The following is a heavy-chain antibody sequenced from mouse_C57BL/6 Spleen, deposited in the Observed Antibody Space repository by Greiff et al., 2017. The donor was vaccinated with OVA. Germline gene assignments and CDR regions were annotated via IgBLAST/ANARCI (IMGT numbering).Heavy chain of an antibody. CDR1: GYTFTSYW. CDR2: IHPNSGST. Sequence: VQLQQPGAELVKPGASVKLSCKASGYTFTSYWMHWVKQRPGQGLEWIGMIHPNSGSTNYNEKFKSKATLTVDKSSSTAYMQLSSLTSEDSAVYYCAREGITTVENAMDYWGQGTSVTVSS. V-gene: IGHV1-64*01. J-gene: IGHJ4*01. D-gene: IGHD1-1*01. CDR3: AREGITTVENAMDY.